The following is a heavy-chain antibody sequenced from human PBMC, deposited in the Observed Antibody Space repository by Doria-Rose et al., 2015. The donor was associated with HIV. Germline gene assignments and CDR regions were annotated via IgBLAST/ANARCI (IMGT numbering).Heavy chain of an antibody. V-gene: IGHV4-34*01. CDR3: ATALKLELPPGGWFDP. D-gene: IGHD1-7*01. CDR2: INHSGST. CDR1: GGSFSGYY. Sequence: VQLQQWGAGLLKPSETLSLTCAVYGGSFSGYYWSWIRQPPGKGLEWIGEINHSGSTNYNPSLKSRVTISVDTSKNQFSLNLSSVTAADTAVYYSATALKLELPPGGWFDPWGQGTLVIVSS. J-gene: IGHJ5*02.